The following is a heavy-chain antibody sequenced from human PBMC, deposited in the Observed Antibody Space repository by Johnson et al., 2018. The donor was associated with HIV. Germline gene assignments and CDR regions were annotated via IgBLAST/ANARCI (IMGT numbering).Heavy chain of an antibody. D-gene: IGHD1-7*01. CDR2: IRYDGSNK. CDR3: ARAPYNWNLGLFDAFDI. J-gene: IGHJ3*02. Sequence: QMQLVESGGGVVQPGGSLRLSCAASGFTFSSYGMHWVRQAPGKGLEWVAFIRYDGSNKYYADSVKGRFTISRDNSKNTLFLQMNGLIAEDTAVYYCARAPYNWNLGLFDAFDIWGQGTMVTVSS. V-gene: IGHV3-30*02. CDR1: GFTFSSYG.